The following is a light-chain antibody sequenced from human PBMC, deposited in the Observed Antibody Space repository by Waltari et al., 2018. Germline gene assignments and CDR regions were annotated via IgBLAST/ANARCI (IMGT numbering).Light chain of an antibody. Sequence: HSALTQPASVSGSPGQSITTPCSGPNNDVGTNNPVSWYQQHPGRVPKLIIYDDTVRPSGIPKRISGSDTATLTIARVEAGDEAVYYCQVWDGDADHPVFGGGTKLTVL. CDR2: DDT. CDR1: NNDVGTNNP. V-gene: IGLV2-14*02. CDR3: QVWDGDADHPV. J-gene: IGLJ2*01.